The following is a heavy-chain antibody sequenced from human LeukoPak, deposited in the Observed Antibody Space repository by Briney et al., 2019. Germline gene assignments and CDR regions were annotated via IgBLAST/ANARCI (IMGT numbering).Heavy chain of an antibody. CDR2: INPNSGGT. V-gene: IGHV1-2*02. D-gene: IGHD2-15*01. CDR1: GYTFSGYY. J-gene: IGHJ5*02. Sequence: GASVKVSCKASGYTFSGYYMHWVRQAPGQGLEWMGWINPNSGGTNYAQKFQGRVTMTRDTSISTAYMELSRLRSDDTAVYYCARSLYCSGGSCYRYWFDPWGQGTLVPVSS. CDR3: ARSLYCSGGSCYRYWFDP.